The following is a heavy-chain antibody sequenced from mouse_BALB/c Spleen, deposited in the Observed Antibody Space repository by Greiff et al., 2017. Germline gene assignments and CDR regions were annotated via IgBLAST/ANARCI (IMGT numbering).Heavy chain of an antibody. CDR2: ISYSGST. CDR3: ARLDYRYIDY. D-gene: IGHD2-14*01. J-gene: IGHJ2*01. CDR1: GYSITSDYA. Sequence: EVQLVESGPGLVKPSQSLSLTCTVTGYSITSDYAWNWIRQFPGNKLEWMGYISYSGSTSYNPSLKSRISITRDTSKNQFFLQLNSVTTEDTATYYCARLDYRYIDYWGQGTTLTVSS. V-gene: IGHV3-2*02.